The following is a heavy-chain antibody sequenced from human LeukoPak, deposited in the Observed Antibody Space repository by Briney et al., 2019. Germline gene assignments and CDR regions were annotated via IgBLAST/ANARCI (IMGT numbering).Heavy chain of an antibody. CDR2: IHYSGMT. V-gene: IGHV4-59*11. Sequence: PSETLSLTCSVSGDSISSHFWGWIRQPPGKGLEWIGYIHYSGMTNCNPSLKSRVTISLDTSTSQFSLKLTSVTAADTAVYYCARGQWLDNDWGQGTLVTVSS. D-gene: IGHD6-19*01. CDR1: GDSISSHF. J-gene: IGHJ4*02. CDR3: ARGQWLDND.